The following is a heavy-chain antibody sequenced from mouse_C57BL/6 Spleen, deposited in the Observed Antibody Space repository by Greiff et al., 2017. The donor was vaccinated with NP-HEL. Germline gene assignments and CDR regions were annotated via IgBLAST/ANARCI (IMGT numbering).Heavy chain of an antibody. Sequence: QVQLQQSGAELVRPGTSVKVSCKASGYAFTNYLIEWVKQRPGQGLEWIGVINPGSGGTNYNEKFKGKATLTADKSSSTAYMQLSSLTSEDSAVYFCARERVRDYYAMDYWGQGTSVTVSS. CDR3: ARERVRDYYAMDY. CDR1: GYAFTNYL. D-gene: IGHD5-1*01. CDR2: INPGSGGT. J-gene: IGHJ4*01. V-gene: IGHV1-54*01.